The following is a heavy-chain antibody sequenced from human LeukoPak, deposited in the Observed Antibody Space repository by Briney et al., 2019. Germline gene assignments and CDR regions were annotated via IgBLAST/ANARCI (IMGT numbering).Heavy chain of an antibody. Sequence: SVKVSCKASGGTFSSYTISWVRQAPGQGLEWMGRIIPILGIANYAQKFQGRVTITADKSTSTAYMELSSLRSEDTAVYYCARDKRFAGGGDYWGQGTLVAVSS. V-gene: IGHV1-69*04. CDR3: ARDKRFAGGGDY. J-gene: IGHJ4*02. CDR1: GGTFSSYT. D-gene: IGHD2-21*01. CDR2: IIPILGIA.